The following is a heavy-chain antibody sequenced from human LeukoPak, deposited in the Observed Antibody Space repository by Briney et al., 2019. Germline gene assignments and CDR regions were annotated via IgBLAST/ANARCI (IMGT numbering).Heavy chain of an antibody. Sequence: GGSLRLSCAASGFTFSSYAMHWVRQAPGKGLEYVSAISSNGGSTYYANSVKGRFTISRDSSKNTLYLQMGSLRAEDMAVYYCARDSAPRVTIFGVVPFDYWGQGTLVTVSS. V-gene: IGHV3-64*01. CDR3: ARDSAPRVTIFGVVPFDY. CDR2: ISSNGGST. CDR1: GFTFSSYA. J-gene: IGHJ4*02. D-gene: IGHD3-3*01.